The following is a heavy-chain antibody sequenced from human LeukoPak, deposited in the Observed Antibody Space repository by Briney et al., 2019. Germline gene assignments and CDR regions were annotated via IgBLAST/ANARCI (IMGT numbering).Heavy chain of an antibody. V-gene: IGHV3-30*03. D-gene: IGHD3-10*01. Sequence: GGSLRLSCAASGFSLSSYSTHWVRQAPGKGLEWVAVISFNGRDTKYADSMKGRFTISRDNSKNTLYVEMNSLGPEDTAVYYCARDGGQPGGYYHYGMDVWGQGTTVTVSS. CDR3: ARDGGQPGGYYHYGMDV. CDR2: ISFNGRDT. J-gene: IGHJ6*02. CDR1: GFSLSSYS.